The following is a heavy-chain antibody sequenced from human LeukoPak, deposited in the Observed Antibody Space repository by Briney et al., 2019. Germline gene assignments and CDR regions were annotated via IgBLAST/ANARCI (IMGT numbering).Heavy chain of an antibody. Sequence: SETLSLTCTVSGGSISSYYWSWIRQPPGKGLEWIGYIYYSGSTNYNPSLKSRVTISVDTSKNQFSLKLSSVTAADTAVYYCATYSSGWYPYYLDYWGQGTLVTVSS. D-gene: IGHD6-19*01. J-gene: IGHJ4*02. CDR1: GGSISSYY. CDR2: IYYSGST. V-gene: IGHV4-59*01. CDR3: ATYSSGWYPYYLDY.